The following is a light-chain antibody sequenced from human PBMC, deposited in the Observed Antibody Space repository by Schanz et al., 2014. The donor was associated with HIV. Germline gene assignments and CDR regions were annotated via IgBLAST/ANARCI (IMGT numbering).Light chain of an antibody. J-gene: IGLJ3*02. Sequence: QSVLTQPPSVSGAPGQRVTISCTGTRSNIGTGFDVHWYQLLPGTAPKVLIFANTHRPSGVPDRFSGSKSGTSASLAITGLQAEDEADYYCSSYISGNTWVFGGGTKLTVL. V-gene: IGLV1-40*01. CDR2: ANT. CDR1: RSNIGTGFD. CDR3: SSYISGNTWV.